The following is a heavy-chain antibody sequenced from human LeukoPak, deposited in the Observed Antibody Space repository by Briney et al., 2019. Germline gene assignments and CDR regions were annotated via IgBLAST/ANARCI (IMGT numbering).Heavy chain of an antibody. CDR3: ASITMVRGVIEGFDP. V-gene: IGHV1-69*02. CDR1: GTTYSRST. J-gene: IGHJ5*02. CDR2: IIPILGIA. Sequence: KLSCTAYGTTYSRSTISWMRQAPGHGLEWKRKIIPILGIANYAQKFQGRVTITADKSTSTAYMELSSLRSEDTAVYYCASITMVRGVIEGFDPWGQGTLVTVSS. D-gene: IGHD3-10*01.